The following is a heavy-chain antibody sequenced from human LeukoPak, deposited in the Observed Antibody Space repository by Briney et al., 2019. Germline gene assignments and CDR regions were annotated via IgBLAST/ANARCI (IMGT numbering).Heavy chain of an antibody. CDR2: IYWNDDK. V-gene: IGHV2-5*01. CDR1: GFSLSTSGVG. J-gene: IGHJ4*02. Sequence: SGPTLVNPTQTLTLTCTFSGFSLSTSGVGVGWIHQPPGKALEWLALIYWNDDKRYSPSLKSRLTITKDTSKNQVVLTMTNMDPVDTATYYCATSDCSGGSCYKPHYFDYWGQGTLVTVSS. CDR3: ATSDCSGGSCYKPHYFDY. D-gene: IGHD2-15*01.